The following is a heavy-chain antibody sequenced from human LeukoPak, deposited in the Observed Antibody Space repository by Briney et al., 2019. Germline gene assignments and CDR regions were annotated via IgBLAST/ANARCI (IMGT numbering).Heavy chain of an antibody. D-gene: IGHD3-10*01. V-gene: IGHV1-2*02. CDR2: INPNSGDT. J-gene: IGHJ4*02. Sequence: ASVKVSCKASGYTFTGYYMHWVRQAPGQGLEWMGWINPNSGDTNYAQKVQGRVTMTRDTTNRTAYMEMNRLRSGDTAVYYCARRLGLLWFGEGLFYYWGQGTLVTVSS. CDR1: GYTFTGYY. CDR3: ARRLGLLWFGEGLFYY.